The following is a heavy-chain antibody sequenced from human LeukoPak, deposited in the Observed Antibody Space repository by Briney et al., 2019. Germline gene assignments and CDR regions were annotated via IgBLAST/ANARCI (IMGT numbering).Heavy chain of an antibody. Sequence: SETLSLTCTVSGGSISSYYWSWIRQPPGKGLEWIGYIYYSGSTNYNPSLKSRVTISVDTSKNQFSLKLSSVTAADTAVYYCARDKLQFGLWGRGTLVTVSS. V-gene: IGHV4-59*01. CDR2: IYYSGST. CDR3: ARDKLQFGL. D-gene: IGHD4-11*01. CDR1: GGSISSYY. J-gene: IGHJ2*01.